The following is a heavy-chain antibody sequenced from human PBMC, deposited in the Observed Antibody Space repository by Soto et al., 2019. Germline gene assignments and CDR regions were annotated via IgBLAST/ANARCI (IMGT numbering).Heavy chain of an antibody. CDR1: GFTFSNYA. J-gene: IGHJ4*02. D-gene: IGHD6-13*01. CDR3: LVASAAY. V-gene: IGHV3-64D*06. Sequence: GGSLRLSCAASGFTFSNYAMSWVRQAPWKGLEYVSGITSNGGSTFYADSVKGRFIISRDNSQNTVYLQMSSLTTADTAVYYCLVASAAYWGQGTQVTVS. CDR2: ITSNGGST.